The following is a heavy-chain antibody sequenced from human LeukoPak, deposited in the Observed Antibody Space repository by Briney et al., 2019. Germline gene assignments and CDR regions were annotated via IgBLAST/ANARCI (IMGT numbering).Heavy chain of an antibody. D-gene: IGHD2-2*01. CDR3: ARGTVVVPAASAYYYYYGMDV. CDR1: GGSISSYY. J-gene: IGHJ6*02. V-gene: IGHV4-59*08. Sequence: SETLSLTCTVSGGSISSYYWSWIRQPPGKGLEWIGYIYCSGSTNYNPSLKSRVTISVDTSKNQFSLKLSSVTAADTAVYYCARGTVVVPAASAYYYYYGMDVWGQGTTVTVSS. CDR2: IYCSGST.